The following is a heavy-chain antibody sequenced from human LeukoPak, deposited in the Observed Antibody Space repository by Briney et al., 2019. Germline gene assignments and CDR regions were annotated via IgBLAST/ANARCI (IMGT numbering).Heavy chain of an antibody. D-gene: IGHD6-13*01. CDR1: GFSLSTSGMC. CDR3: ARNSYGRGAAPYYFDY. CDR2: IDWDDGK. J-gene: IGHJ4*02. V-gene: IGHV2-70*11. Sequence: SGPTLVNPTQTLTLTCTFSGFSLSTSGMCVSWIRQPPGKALEWLARIDWDDGKYYSTSLKTRLTISKDTSKNQVVLTMTNMDPVDTATYYCARNSYGRGAAPYYFDYWGQGTLVTVSS.